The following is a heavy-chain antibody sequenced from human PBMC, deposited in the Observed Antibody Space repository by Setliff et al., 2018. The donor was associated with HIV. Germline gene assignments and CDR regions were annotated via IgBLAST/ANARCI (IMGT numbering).Heavy chain of an antibody. Sequence: GESLTISCKGSGYSFIRYWIGWVRQMPGKGLEWMGIIYPGESDARYSPSFQGQVTISADKSISTAYLQWSSLKASDTAIYYCARPRSRGSIDAFDIWGQGTMVTVSS. CDR1: GYSFIRYW. D-gene: IGHD2-15*01. V-gene: IGHV5-51*01. J-gene: IGHJ3*02. CDR3: ARPRSRGSIDAFDI. CDR2: IYPGESDA.